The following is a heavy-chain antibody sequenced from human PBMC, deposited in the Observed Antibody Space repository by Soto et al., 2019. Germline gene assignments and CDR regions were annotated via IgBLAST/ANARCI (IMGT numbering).Heavy chain of an antibody. J-gene: IGHJ6*02. D-gene: IGHD3-22*01. Sequence: ASVKVSCKASGYTFTSDGIHWVRQAPGQRLEWTGWINAGNGNTKYSEKFQGRVTITRDTSASTAYLELSSLRSEDTAVYYCARDPNDSSAYYHHYYYGMDVWGQGTTVTVSS. CDR2: INAGNGNT. V-gene: IGHV1-3*01. CDR1: GYTFTSDG. CDR3: ARDPNDSSAYYHHYYYGMDV.